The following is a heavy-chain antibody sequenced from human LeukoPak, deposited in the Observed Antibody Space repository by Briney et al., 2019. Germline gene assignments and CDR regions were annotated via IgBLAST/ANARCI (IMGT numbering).Heavy chain of an antibody. D-gene: IGHD6-6*01. CDR1: GGSVSSSSYY. Sequence: PSETLSLTSTVSGGSVSSSSYYCGWIRQPPGRGLEWIGSMHYSGSTYYNPSRKGRVTISVDTSKNQFSLKLSSVAAADTSVSYCARRSIAAHTFDYWGQGTLVTVSS. J-gene: IGHJ4*02. CDR2: MHYSGST. CDR3: ARRSIAAHTFDY. V-gene: IGHV4-39*01.